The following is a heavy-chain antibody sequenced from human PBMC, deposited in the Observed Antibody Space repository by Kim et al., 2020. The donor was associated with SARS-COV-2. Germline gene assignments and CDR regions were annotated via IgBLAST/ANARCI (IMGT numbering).Heavy chain of an antibody. Sequence: TRYSPSFQGQVTMSADKSISTAYLQWSSLKASDTAMYFCARQIQSGGMDVWGQGTTVTVSS. D-gene: IGHD3-10*01. CDR3: ARQIQSGGMDV. J-gene: IGHJ6*02. V-gene: IGHV5-51*01. CDR2: T.